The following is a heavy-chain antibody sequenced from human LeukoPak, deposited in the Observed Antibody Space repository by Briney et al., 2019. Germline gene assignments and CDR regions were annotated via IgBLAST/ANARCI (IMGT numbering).Heavy chain of an antibody. Sequence: NASGTLSLTCAVSGGSISSSNWWSWVRQPPGKGLEWIGEIYHSGSTNYNPSLKSRVTISVDKSKNQFSLKLSSVTAADTAVYYCSAFGPAKQIPYFDYWGQGTLVTVSS. CDR1: GGSISSSNW. CDR2: IYHSGST. CDR3: SAFGPAKQIPYFDY. J-gene: IGHJ4*02. D-gene: IGHD3-16*01. V-gene: IGHV4-4*02.